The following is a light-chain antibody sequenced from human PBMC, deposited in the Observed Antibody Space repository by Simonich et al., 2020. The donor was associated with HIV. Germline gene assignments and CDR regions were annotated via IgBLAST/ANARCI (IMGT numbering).Light chain of an antibody. CDR2: WAS. Sequence: DIVMTQSPDSLAVSLGERATINCKSSQSVLYSSNNKNYLAWYQQKPGQPPKLLIYWASTRESGFPDRFSGSGSGTDFTLTISGLQAEDVAVYYCQQYYTTPFTFGQGTKLGIK. J-gene: IGKJ2*01. CDR1: QSVLYSSNNKNY. V-gene: IGKV4-1*01. CDR3: QQYYTTPFT.